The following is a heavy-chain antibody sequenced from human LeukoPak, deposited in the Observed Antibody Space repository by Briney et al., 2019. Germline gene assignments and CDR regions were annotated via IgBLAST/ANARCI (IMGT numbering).Heavy chain of an antibody. CDR1: GFTFSSYA. D-gene: IGHD5-24*01. Sequence: PGGSLRLSCAASGFTFSSYAMHWVRQAPGKGLEWVAVISYDGSNKYYADSVKGRFTISRDNSKNTLYLQMNSLRAEDTAVYYCARDGEVEMATSYYFDYWGQGTLVTVSS. J-gene: IGHJ4*02. CDR2: ISYDGSNK. CDR3: ARDGEVEMATSYYFDY. V-gene: IGHV3-30-3*01.